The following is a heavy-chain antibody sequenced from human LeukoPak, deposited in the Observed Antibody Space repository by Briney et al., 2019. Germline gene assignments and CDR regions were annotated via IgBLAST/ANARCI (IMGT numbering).Heavy chain of an antibody. Sequence: ASVKVSCKASGYTFTGFSISWVRQAPGQGLEWMGWINTHSGNTKYTQKFQGRVTMTRGKFTSTAYMELTSLTSDDTAVYYCARDDAPAGSESYCRRISCYLGRLDVWGQGTTITVSS. CDR2: INTHSGNT. V-gene: IGHV1-18*01. J-gene: IGHJ6*02. CDR1: GYTFTGFS. CDR3: ARDDAPAGSESYCRRISCYLGRLDV. D-gene: IGHD2-2*01.